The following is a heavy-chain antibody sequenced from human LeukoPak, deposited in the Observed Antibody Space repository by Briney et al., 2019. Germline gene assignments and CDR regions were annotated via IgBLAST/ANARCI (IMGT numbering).Heavy chain of an antibody. CDR3: ARDIEAYNPAVDYYYYYMDV. V-gene: IGHV1-69*13. CDR1: GGTFSSYA. J-gene: IGHJ6*03. D-gene: IGHD1-1*01. CDR2: IIPIFGTA. Sequence: VASVKVSCKASGGTFSSYAISWVRQAPGQGLEWMGGIIPIFGTANYAQKFQGRVTITADESTSTAYMELSSLRSEDTAVYYCARDIEAYNPAVDYYYYYMDVWGKGTTVTVSS.